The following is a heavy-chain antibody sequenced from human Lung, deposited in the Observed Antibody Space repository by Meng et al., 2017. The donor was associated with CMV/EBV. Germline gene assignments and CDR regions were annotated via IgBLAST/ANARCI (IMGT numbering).Heavy chain of an antibody. V-gene: IGHV4-59*01. D-gene: IGHD3-10*01. Sequence: SETLSLXCTVSGGSISSYYWRWIRQPPGKGLEWIGYIYYSGSTNYNPSLKSRVTISVDPSKNQFSLKLTTVTAAATAVYYCAREAADSSGRSFEFDPWGHRTLVTVSS. CDR3: AREAADSSGRSFEFDP. J-gene: IGHJ5*02. CDR1: GGSISSYY. CDR2: IYYSGST.